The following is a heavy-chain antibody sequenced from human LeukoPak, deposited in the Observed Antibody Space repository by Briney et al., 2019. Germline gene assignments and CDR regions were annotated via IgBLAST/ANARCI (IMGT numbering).Heavy chain of an antibody. CDR3: ARARGRYSGSYYETYYFDY. CDR2: IYSGGST. J-gene: IGHJ4*02. D-gene: IGHD1-26*01. CDR1: GFTVSSNY. Sequence: GGSLRLSCAASGFTVSSNYMSWVRQAPGKGLEWVSVIYSGGSTYYADSVKGRFTISRDNSKNTLYLQMNSLRAEDTAVYYCARARGRYSGSYYETYYFDYWGQGTLVTVSS. V-gene: IGHV3-66*01.